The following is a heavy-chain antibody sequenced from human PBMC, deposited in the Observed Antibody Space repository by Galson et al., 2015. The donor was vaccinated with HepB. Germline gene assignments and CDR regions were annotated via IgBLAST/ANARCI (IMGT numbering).Heavy chain of an antibody. CDR1: GFTFSSYA. Sequence: SLRLSCAASGFTFSSYAMSWVRQAPGKGLEWVSAISGSGGSTYYADSVKGRFTISRDNSKNTLYLQMNSLRAEDTAVYYCAKDYGSGSDYYYYGMGVWGQGTTVTVSS. D-gene: IGHD3-10*01. CDR2: ISGSGGST. CDR3: AKDYGSGSDYYYYGMGV. J-gene: IGHJ6*02. V-gene: IGHV3-23*01.